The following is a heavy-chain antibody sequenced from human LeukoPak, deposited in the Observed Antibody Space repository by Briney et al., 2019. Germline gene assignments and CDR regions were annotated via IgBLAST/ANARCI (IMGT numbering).Heavy chain of an antibody. CDR2: VASSGTS. CDR3: ARVVRGVVTSNWFDP. J-gene: IGHJ5*02. Sequence: SETLSLTCTVSGDSLNTYYWTWIRQTPGKELEWIGFVASSGTSNYNPSLKSRVSISIDTPKNQFSLALTPVTPADTAVYYCARVVRGVVTSNWFDPWGQGTLVSVSS. D-gene: IGHD2-21*02. CDR1: GDSLNTYY. V-gene: IGHV4-59*01.